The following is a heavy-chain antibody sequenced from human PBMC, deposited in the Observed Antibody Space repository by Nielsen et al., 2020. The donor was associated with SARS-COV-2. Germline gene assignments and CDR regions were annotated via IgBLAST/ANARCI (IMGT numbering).Heavy chain of an antibody. CDR3: ARGNGWFDP. CDR1: GGSISSYY. V-gene: IGHV4-59*12. J-gene: IGHJ5*02. CDR2: IYYSGNT. D-gene: IGHD2-8*01. Sequence: SETLSLTCTVSGGSISSYYWSWIRQPPGKGLEWIGYIYYSGNTYYNPSLKSRLSIYVDTSKNLFSLRLTSVTTADTATYYCARGNGWFDPWGQGTRVTVSS.